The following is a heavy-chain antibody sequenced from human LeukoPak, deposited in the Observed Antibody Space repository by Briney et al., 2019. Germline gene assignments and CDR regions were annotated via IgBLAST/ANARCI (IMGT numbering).Heavy chain of an antibody. CDR1: GGSISSYY. J-gene: IGHJ4*02. CDR3: ARDLTSWGYEN. V-gene: IGHV4-59*01. CDR2: IYYSGST. D-gene: IGHD5-12*01. Sequence: SETLSLTCTVSGGSISSYYWSWIRQPPGKGLEWIGYIYYSGSTNYNPSLKSRVTISVDTSKNQFSLKLSSVTAADTAVYYCARDLTSWGYENWGQGTLVTVSS.